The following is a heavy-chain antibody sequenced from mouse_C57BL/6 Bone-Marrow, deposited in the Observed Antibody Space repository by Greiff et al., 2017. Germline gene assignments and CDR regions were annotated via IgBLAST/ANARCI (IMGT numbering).Heavy chain of an antibody. Sequence: QVQLQQPGAELVMPGASVKLSCKASGYTFTSYWMHWVKQRPGQGLEWIGEIDPSGSYTKYNQKFTGKATLTVDKSSSTAYMQLSSLTSEDAAVYYYAGDTYYFDYWGKGTTLTVSS. CDR3: AGDTYYFDY. J-gene: IGHJ2*01. CDR1: GYTFTSYW. V-gene: IGHV1-69*01. D-gene: IGHD2-13*01. CDR2: IDPSGSYT.